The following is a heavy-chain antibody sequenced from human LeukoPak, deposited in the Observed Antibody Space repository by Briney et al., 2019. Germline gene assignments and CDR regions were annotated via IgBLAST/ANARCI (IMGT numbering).Heavy chain of an antibody. CDR3: ARDRYGSGSYYKSWFDP. CDR2: IYNSGST. D-gene: IGHD3-10*01. V-gene: IGHV4-4*07. Sequence: SETLSLTCPVSRGSLSSYYWSWIRQPAGKGLEWIGRIYNSGSTNYNPSLKRRVTMSVDTSKNHSPLKLTSVTAADTAVYYCARDRYGSGSYYKSWFDPWGQGTLVTVSS. J-gene: IGHJ5*02. CDR1: RGSLSSYY.